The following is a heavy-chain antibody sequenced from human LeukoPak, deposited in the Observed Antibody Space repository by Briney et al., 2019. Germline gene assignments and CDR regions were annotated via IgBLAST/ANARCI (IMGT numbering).Heavy chain of an antibody. CDR1: GFTFSSYS. CDR2: ISSSSSYI. CDR3: AKDINRGVRGVMSYYYYGMDV. J-gene: IGHJ6*02. Sequence: PGGSLRLSCAASGFTFSSYSMNWVRQAPGKGLEWVSSISSSSSYIYYADSVKGRFTISRDNAKNSLYLQMNSLRAEDTALYYCAKDINRGVRGVMSYYYYGMDVWGQGTTVTVSS. D-gene: IGHD3-10*01. V-gene: IGHV3-21*04.